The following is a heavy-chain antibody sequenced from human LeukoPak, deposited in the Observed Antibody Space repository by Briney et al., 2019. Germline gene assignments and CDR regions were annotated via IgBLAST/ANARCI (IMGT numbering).Heavy chain of an antibody. CDR1: GFTFSNYW. Sequence: PGGSLRLSCSASGFTFSNYWMSWVRQAPGKGLEWVANTKQDESEKYYVDSVKGRFTISRDNAKSSLYLQMNSLRAEDTAVYYCAKALDSSSSRYQAFEEWGQGTLVTVSS. CDR2: TKQDESEK. D-gene: IGHD2-2*01. J-gene: IGHJ4*02. CDR3: AKALDSSSSRYQAFEE. V-gene: IGHV3-7*01.